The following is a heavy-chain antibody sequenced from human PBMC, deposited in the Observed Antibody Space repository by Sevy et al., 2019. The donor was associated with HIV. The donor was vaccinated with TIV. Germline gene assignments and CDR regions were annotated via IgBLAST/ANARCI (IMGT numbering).Heavy chain of an antibody. CDR2: IYYSGST. J-gene: IGHJ6*02. CDR3: ARVPIPSSYYYYGMDV. CDR1: GGSISSGGYY. Sequence: SETLSLTCTVSGGSISSGGYYWSWIRQHPGKGLEWIGYIYYSGSTYYNPSLKSRVTISVDTSKNQFSLKLSSVTAADTDVYYCARVPIPSSYYYYGMDVWGQGTTVTVSS. V-gene: IGHV4-31*03.